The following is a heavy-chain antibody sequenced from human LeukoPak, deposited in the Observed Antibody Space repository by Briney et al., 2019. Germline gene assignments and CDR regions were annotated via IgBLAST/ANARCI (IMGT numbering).Heavy chain of an antibody. V-gene: IGHV3-21*01. Sequence: SGGSLRLSCAASGFTFSSYSMNWVRQAPGKGLEWVSSISSSSSYIYYADSVKGRFTISRDNAKNSLYLQMNSLRAEDTAVYYCATSQKQWLVPHVFWGQGTMVTVSS. D-gene: IGHD6-19*01. CDR1: GFTFSSYS. J-gene: IGHJ3*01. CDR2: ISSSSSYI. CDR3: ATSQKQWLVPHVF.